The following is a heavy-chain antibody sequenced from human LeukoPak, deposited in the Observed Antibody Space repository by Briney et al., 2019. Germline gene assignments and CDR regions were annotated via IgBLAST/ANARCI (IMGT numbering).Heavy chain of an antibody. CDR1: GYSFTTYW. Sequence: GESLKIPCKGSGYSFTTYWIGWVRQMPGKGLEWMGIIYPGDSDTRYSPSFQGQVTISADKSISTAYLQWSSLKASDTAMYYCARVPYYYDSSGYYYLYYFDYWGQGTLVTVSS. V-gene: IGHV5-51*01. J-gene: IGHJ4*02. CDR3: ARVPYYYDSSGYYYLYYFDY. D-gene: IGHD3-22*01. CDR2: IYPGDSDT.